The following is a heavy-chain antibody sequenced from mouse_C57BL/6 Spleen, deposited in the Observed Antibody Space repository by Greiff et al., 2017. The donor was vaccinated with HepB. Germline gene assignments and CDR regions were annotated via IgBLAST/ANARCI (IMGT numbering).Heavy chain of an antibody. CDR3: ARNGYGEDAMDY. J-gene: IGHJ4*01. CDR2: ICSGGST. D-gene: IGHD2-2*01. V-gene: IGHV2-2*01. CDR1: GFSFTSYG. Sequence: VKLMESGPGLVQPSQSLSITCTVSGFSFTSYGVHWVRQSPGKGLEWLGVICSGGSTDYNAAFISSLSISKDNSKGQVFFKMNSLQADDTAIYYCARNGYGEDAMDYWGQGTSVTVSS.